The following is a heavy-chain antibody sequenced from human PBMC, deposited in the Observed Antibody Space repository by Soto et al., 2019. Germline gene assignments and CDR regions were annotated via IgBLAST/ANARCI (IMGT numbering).Heavy chain of an antibody. CDR1: GGSISSSSYY. D-gene: IGHD2-2*02. V-gene: IGHV4-39*02. CDR3: AKDVGYCSGKSCYRAYYDGMDV. Sequence: SETLSLTCTVSGGSISSSSYYWGWIRQPPGKGLEWIGSIYYSGSTYYNPSLKSRVTISVDTSKNQFSLKLSSVTAADTAVYYCAKDVGYCSGKSCYRAYYDGMDVWGQGTTVTVS. J-gene: IGHJ6*02. CDR2: IYYSGST.